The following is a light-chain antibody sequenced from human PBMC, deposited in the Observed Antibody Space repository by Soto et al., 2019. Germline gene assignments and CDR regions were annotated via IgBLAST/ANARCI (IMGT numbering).Light chain of an antibody. Sequence: QSALTQPPSASGSPGQSVSISCTGTSSDVGGYNYVSWFQQHPGKAPKLMIHEVNKRPSGVPDRFSGSKSGNTASLTVSGLQAEDEADYYCSSYGGSNNVVFGTGTKVTVL. J-gene: IGLJ1*01. CDR3: SSYGGSNNVV. CDR1: SSDVGGYNY. CDR2: EVN. V-gene: IGLV2-8*01.